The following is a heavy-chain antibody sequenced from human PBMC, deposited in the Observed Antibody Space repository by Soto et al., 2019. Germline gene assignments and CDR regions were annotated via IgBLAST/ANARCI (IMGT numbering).Heavy chain of an antibody. CDR1: GGTFSSYA. D-gene: IGHD3-22*01. J-gene: IGHJ4*02. CDR3: AREGAYYYDSSGYYDY. V-gene: IGHV1-69*01. Sequence: QVQLVQSGAEVKKSGSSVKVSCKASGGTFSSYAISWVRQAPGQGLEWMGGIIPIFGTANYAQKFQGRVTITADESTSTAYMELSSLRSEDTAVYYCAREGAYYYDSSGYYDYWGQGTLVTVSS. CDR2: IIPIFGTA.